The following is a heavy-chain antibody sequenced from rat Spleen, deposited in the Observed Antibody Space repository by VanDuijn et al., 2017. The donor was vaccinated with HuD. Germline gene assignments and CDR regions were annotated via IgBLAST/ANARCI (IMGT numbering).Heavy chain of an antibody. Sequence: EVQLVESGGGLVQPGRSMKLSCAASGFTFSEYNMAWVRQAPKKGLEWVATIVHDGSRTYFRDSVKGRFTISRDNAKSTLDLQMDSLRSEDTATYYCATGNYGYGDWGQGVMVTVSS. CDR3: ATGNYGYGD. V-gene: IGHV5S10*01. D-gene: IGHD1-7*01. CDR1: GFTFSEYN. J-gene: IGHJ2*01. CDR2: IVHDGSRT.